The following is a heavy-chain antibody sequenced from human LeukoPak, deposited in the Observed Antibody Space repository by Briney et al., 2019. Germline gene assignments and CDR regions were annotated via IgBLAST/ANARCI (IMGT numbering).Heavy chain of an antibody. CDR2: ISSSSSTI. J-gene: IGHJ4*02. CDR1: GFTFSSYG. Sequence: GGSLRLSCAASGFTFSSYGMTWVRQAPGKGLEWVSYISSSSSTIYYADSVKGRFTISRDNAKNSLYLQMNSLRAEDAAVYYCARGAFDYWGQGTLVTVSS. D-gene: IGHD3-16*01. V-gene: IGHV3-48*04. CDR3: ARGAFDY.